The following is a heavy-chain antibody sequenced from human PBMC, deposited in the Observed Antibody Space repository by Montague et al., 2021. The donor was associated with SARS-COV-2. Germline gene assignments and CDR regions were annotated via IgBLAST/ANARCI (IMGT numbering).Heavy chain of an antibody. CDR3: ARVRYYGSGTSLGMDV. CDR2: INHSGST. V-gene: IGHV4-34*01. J-gene: IGHJ4*02. CDR1: GGSFSGYY. Sequence: SETLSLTCAVYGGSFSGYYWSWIRQPPGKGLEWIGEINHSGSTNYNPSHKSRVTISVDTSKNQFSLKLSSVTAADTAVYYCARVRYYGSGTSLGMDVWGQGTLVTVSS. D-gene: IGHD3-10*01.